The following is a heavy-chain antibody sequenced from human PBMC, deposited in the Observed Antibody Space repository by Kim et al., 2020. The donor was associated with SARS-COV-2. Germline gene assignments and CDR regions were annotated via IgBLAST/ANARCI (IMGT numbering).Heavy chain of an antibody. D-gene: IGHD1-26*01. J-gene: IGHJ4*02. CDR2: IDPSDSYT. V-gene: IGHV5-10-1*01. CDR1: GYSFTSYW. CDR3: ARSPYSGSYFDY. Sequence: GESLKISCKGSGYSFTSYWISWVRQMPGKGLEWMGRIDPSDSYTNYSPSFQGHVTISADKSISTAYLQWSTLKASDTAMYYCARSPYSGSYFDYWGQGTLVTVSS.